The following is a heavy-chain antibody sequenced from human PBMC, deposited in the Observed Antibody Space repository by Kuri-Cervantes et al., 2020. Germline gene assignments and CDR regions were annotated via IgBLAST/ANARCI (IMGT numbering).Heavy chain of an antibody. V-gene: IGHV3-23*01. CDR3: TRPHSSSWYTDAFDI. CDR2: ISGSGGST. Sequence: GESLKISCAASGFTFSSYAMSWVRQAPGKGLEWVSAISGSGGSTYYADSVKGRFTISRDNSKNTAYLQMNSLKTEDTAVYYCTRPHSSSWYTDAFDIWGQGTMVTVSS. D-gene: IGHD6-13*01. CDR1: GFTFSSYA. J-gene: IGHJ3*02.